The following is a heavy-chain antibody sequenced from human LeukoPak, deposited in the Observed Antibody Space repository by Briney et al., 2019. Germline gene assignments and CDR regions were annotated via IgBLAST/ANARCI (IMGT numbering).Heavy chain of an antibody. J-gene: IGHJ3*02. CDR3: ARHDGRVDMGAFDI. CDR2: IYYSGST. V-gene: IGHV4-59*08. D-gene: IGHD5-12*01. CDR1: GGSISSYY. Sequence: SETLSLTCTVSGGSISSYYWSWIRQPPGKGLEWIGYIYYSGSTNYNPSLKSRVTISVDTSKNQFSLKLSSVTAADTAVYYCARHDGRVDMGAFDIWGQGTMVTVSS.